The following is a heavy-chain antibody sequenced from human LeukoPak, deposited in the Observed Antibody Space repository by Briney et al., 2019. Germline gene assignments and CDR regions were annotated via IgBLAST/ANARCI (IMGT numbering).Heavy chain of an antibody. V-gene: IGHV5-51*01. CDR3: ARRGRAYYDSSGYYGDDAFDI. Sequence: PGESLKISCEGSGYIFTTYWIGWVRQMPGKGLEWMGVIYCGDATTTKYSPSFVGQVTISADNSISTAYLQWSSLKASDTAIYYCARRGRAYYDSSGYYGDDAFDIWGQGTMVTVSS. CDR2: IYCGDATT. D-gene: IGHD3-22*01. J-gene: IGHJ3*02. CDR1: GYIFTTYW.